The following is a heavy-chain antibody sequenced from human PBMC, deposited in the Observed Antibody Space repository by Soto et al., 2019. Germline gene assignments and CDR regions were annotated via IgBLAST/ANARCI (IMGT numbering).Heavy chain of an antibody. CDR2: ISYEGSHK. V-gene: IGHV3-30*18. Sequence: GGSLRLSCVASGFFFSSHGMYWVRQAPGRGLEWVALISYEGSHKYYVDSVKGRFTISRDNSKKTVYLHMTSLRAEDTALYYCAKDFELPDGDYYHYGMDVWGQGTTVTVSS. D-gene: IGHD1-1*01. J-gene: IGHJ6*02. CDR3: AKDFELPDGDYYHYGMDV. CDR1: GFFFSSHG.